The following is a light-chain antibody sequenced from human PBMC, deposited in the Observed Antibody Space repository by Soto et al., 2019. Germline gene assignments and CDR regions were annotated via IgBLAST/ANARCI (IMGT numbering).Light chain of an antibody. Sequence: QSVLTQPASVSGSPGQSITISCTGTSNDVGGYNYVSWYQQHLGKAPKLMIYEVSNRPSGIYNRFSGSKSGNTASLTISGLRAEDEADYYCNSYTSNNTYVFGTGTKVTVL. V-gene: IGLV2-14*01. CDR2: EVS. CDR3: NSYTSNNTYV. CDR1: SNDVGGYNY. J-gene: IGLJ1*01.